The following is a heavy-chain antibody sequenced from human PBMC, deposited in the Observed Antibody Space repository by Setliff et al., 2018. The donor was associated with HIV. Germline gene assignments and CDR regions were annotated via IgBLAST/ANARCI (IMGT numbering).Heavy chain of an antibody. Sequence: SETLSLTCTVSGGSISSYYWSWIRQPAGKGLEWIGRIYTSGSTNYNPSLKSRVTISVDTSKNQFSLKLSSVTAADTAVYYCASDYGDYGAFDVWGQGTMVTVSS. J-gene: IGHJ3*01. V-gene: IGHV4-4*07. CDR1: GGSISSYY. CDR3: ASDYGDYGAFDV. CDR2: IYTSGST. D-gene: IGHD4-17*01.